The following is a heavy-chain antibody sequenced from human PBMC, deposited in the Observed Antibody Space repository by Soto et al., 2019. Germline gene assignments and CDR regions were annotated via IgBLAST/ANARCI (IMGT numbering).Heavy chain of an antibody. Sequence: QIRLVQSGAEVQKPGSSVRVSCKASGDTFGRFTINWVRQAPGQGLEWMGGIKPISDITNYAQRFQGRVTLTGDAAMITVNLKLTSMRSEETAMYYCARDPSIINNLTIVCFDPWGQGTLVTVSS. CDR2: IKPISDIT. V-gene: IGHV1-69*01. CDR1: GDTFGRFT. CDR3: ARDPSIINNLTIVCFDP. D-gene: IGHD3-10*01. J-gene: IGHJ5*02.